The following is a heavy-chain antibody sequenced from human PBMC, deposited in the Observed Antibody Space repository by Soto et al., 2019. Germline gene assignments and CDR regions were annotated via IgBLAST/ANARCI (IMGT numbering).Heavy chain of an antibody. V-gene: IGHV6-1*01. CDR1: GDSVSSNSAA. CDR2: TYYRSKWYN. D-gene: IGHD5-12*01. J-gene: IGHJ2*01. CDR3: ARDSGPWVGSVNSYWYFDL. Sequence: SQTLSLTCAISGDSVSSNSAAWNWIRQSPSRGLEWLGRTYYRSKWYNDYAVSVKSRITINPDTSKNQFSLQLNSVTPEDTAVYYCARDSGPWVGSVNSYWYFDLWGRGTLVTVSS.